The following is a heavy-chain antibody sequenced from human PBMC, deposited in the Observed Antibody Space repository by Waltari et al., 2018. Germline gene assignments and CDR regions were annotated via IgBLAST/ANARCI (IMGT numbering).Heavy chain of an antibody. J-gene: IGHJ3*02. D-gene: IGHD2-21*02. CDR2: ISWNSGSI. CDR1: GFTFDDYA. Sequence: EVQLVESGGGLVQPGRSLRLSCAASGFTFDDYAMHWVRLAPGKGLEWVSGISWNSGSIGYADSVKGRFTISRDNAKNSLYLQMNSLRAEDTALYYCAKDAGGNFGDAFDIWGQGTMVTVSS. V-gene: IGHV3-9*01. CDR3: AKDAGGNFGDAFDI.